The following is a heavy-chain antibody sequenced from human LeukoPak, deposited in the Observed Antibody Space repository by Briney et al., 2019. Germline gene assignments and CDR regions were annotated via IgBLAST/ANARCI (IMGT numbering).Heavy chain of an antibody. J-gene: IGHJ4*02. Sequence: SETLSLTCTVSGGSISSYYWSWIRQPPGKGREWIGYIYYSGSTNYNPSLKSRVTISVDTSKNQFSLKLSSVTAADTAVYYCAATYYYDSSGYYVIDYWGQGTLVTVSS. CDR2: IYYSGST. CDR1: GGSISSYY. V-gene: IGHV4-59*01. CDR3: AATYYYDSSGYYVIDY. D-gene: IGHD3-22*01.